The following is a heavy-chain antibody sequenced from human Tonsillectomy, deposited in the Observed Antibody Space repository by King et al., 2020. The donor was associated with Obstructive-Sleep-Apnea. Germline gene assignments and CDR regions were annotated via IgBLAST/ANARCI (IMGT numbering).Heavy chain of an antibody. CDR1: GFTFSSYW. CDR3: VRAVAGFGDY. J-gene: IGHJ4*02. V-gene: IGHV3-74*01. Sequence: VQLVESGGGLVQPGGSLRLSCAASGFTFSSYWMHWVRQSPGKGLLWVSRISSDGSVTTYADFVKGRFTVSRDDAKNTLYLQMNSLRADGTAVYYCVRAVAGFGDYWGQGTLVTVSS. D-gene: IGHD6-19*01. CDR2: ISSDGSVT.